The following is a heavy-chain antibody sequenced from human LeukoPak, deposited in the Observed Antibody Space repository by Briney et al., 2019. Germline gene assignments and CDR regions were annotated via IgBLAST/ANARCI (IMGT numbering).Heavy chain of an antibody. Sequence: GASVKVSCKASGYTFISYGISWVRQAPGQGHEWMGWINPYNGNTNYAQKLQGRVTMTTDTSTSTAYMELRSLRSDDTAVYYCARVAAADYFDYWGQGTLVTVSS. J-gene: IGHJ4*02. CDR2: INPYNGNT. CDR1: GYTFISYG. V-gene: IGHV1-18*01. D-gene: IGHD6-13*01. CDR3: ARVAAADYFDY.